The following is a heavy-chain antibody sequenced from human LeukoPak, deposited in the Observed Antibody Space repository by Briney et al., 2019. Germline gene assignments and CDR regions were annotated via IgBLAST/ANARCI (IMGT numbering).Heavy chain of an antibody. J-gene: IGHJ3*02. CDR2: IYYSGST. D-gene: IGHD3-9*01. CDR1: GGSISSYY. CDR3: ARGYYDILTGSHDAFDI. V-gene: IGHV4-59*01. Sequence: SETLSLTCTVSGGSISSYYWSWIRQPPGKGLEWIGYIYYSGSTNYNPSLKSRVTISVDTSKNQFSLKLSSVAAADTAVYYCARGYYDILTGSHDAFDIWGQGTMVTVSS.